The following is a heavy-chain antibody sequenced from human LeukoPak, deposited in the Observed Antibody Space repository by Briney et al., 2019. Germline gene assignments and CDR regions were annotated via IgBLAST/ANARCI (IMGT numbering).Heavy chain of an antibody. CDR2: INPSGGT. CDR1: GYTFTSYY. Sequence: ASVRISCKAFGYTFTSYYVHWVRQAPGQGLEWMGIINPSGGTNYAQKFQGRVTMTRDTSTSTVYMELSSLRPEDTAVYYCARGTPGYSSVWGQGTLVTVS. V-gene: IGHV1-46*01. D-gene: IGHD6-19*01. CDR3: ARGTPGYSSV. J-gene: IGHJ4*02.